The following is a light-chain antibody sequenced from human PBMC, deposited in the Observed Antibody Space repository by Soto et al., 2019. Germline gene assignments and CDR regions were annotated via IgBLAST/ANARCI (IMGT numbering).Light chain of an antibody. CDR3: QQANSFPLT. J-gene: IGKJ4*01. Sequence: DIQMTQSPSSVSASVGDRVTITCRASQDVSNWLAWFQQKPGKPPKLLIYAASSLQDGAPSRFSGSASGTDFTLTISSLQPDDFATYYCQQANSFPLTFGGGTKVEIK. V-gene: IGKV1-12*01. CDR2: AAS. CDR1: QDVSNW.